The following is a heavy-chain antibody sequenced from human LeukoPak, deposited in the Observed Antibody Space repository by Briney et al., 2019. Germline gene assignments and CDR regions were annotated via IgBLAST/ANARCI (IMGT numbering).Heavy chain of an antibody. V-gene: IGHV3-33*01. CDR3: ARGLTTSDY. CDR1: GFIFSNYA. D-gene: IGHD4-17*01. J-gene: IGHJ4*02. Sequence: PGGSLRLSCAASGFIFSNYAMHWVRQAPDEGLEWVAVIWYDGSNEQYADSVKGRFTISRDNSKNTLYLQMNSLRAEDTALYYCARGLTTSDYWGQGTLVTVSS. CDR2: IWYDGSNE.